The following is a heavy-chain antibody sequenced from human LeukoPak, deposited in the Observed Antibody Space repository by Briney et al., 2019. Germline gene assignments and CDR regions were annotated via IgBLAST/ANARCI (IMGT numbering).Heavy chain of an antibody. Sequence: GGSLGLSCAASGFTFSSYAMSWVRQAPGKGLEWVANIKQDGSEKYYVDSVKGRFTISRDNAKNSLYLQMNSLRAEDTAVYYCASFDYWGQGTLVTVSS. V-gene: IGHV3-7*01. CDR2: IKQDGSEK. CDR1: GFTFSSYA. J-gene: IGHJ4*02. CDR3: ASFDY.